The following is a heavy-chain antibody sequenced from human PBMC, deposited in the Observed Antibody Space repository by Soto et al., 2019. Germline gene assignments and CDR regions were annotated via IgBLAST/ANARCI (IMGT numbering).Heavy chain of an antibody. CDR1: GYTFTSYW. Sequence: GESLKISCKGSGYTFTSYWIGWVRQMPGKGLEWMGIIYPGDSDTRYSPSFQGQVTTSADKSISTAYLQWSSLKASDTAIYYCAVRHLAHDFDYWGQGTLVTVSS. CDR2: IYPGDSDT. V-gene: IGHV5-51*01. J-gene: IGHJ4*02. D-gene: IGHD3-10*01. CDR3: AVRHLAHDFDY.